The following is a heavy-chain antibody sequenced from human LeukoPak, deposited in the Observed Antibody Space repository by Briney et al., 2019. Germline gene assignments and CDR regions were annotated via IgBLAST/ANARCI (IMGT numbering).Heavy chain of an antibody. CDR1: GFTFSDYY. J-gene: IGHJ4*02. CDR2: ISSSGSTK. V-gene: IGHV3-11*04. Sequence: GGSLRLSCAASGFTFSDYYMSWIRQAPGKGLEWVSYISSSGSTKYYADSVKGRFTISRDNSKNTLYLQVNSLRAEDTAVYYCARDLCTTTSCLDHWGQGTLVTVSS. D-gene: IGHD2-2*01. CDR3: ARDLCTTTSCLDH.